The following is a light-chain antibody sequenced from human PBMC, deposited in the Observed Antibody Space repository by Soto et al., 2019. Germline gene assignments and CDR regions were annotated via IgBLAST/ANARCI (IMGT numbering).Light chain of an antibody. V-gene: IGKV1-5*03. CDR2: KAS. J-gene: IGKJ1*01. Sequence: IQMTQSPSTLSASVGDRVTITCRASQTINNWLAWYQQKPGKAPKLLIYKASSLEGGVSSGFSGSASGTEFTLSISSLQPDDFATFYCQQYHNYPWTFGQGTKVEI. CDR1: QTINNW. CDR3: QQYHNYPWT.